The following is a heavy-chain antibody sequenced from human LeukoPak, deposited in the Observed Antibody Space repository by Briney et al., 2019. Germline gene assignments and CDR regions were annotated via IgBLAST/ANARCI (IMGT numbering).Heavy chain of an antibody. CDR2: INHGGST. Sequence: PSETLSLTCAVYGGSFSGYYWSWIRQPPGKGLEWIGEINHGGSTNYNPSLKSRVTISVDTSKNQFSLKLSSVTAADTAVYYCARVALGYYYNSTTSEDYWGQGTLVTVSS. CDR3: ARVALGYYYNSTTSEDY. D-gene: IGHD3-22*01. J-gene: IGHJ4*02. CDR1: GGSFSGYY. V-gene: IGHV4-34*01.